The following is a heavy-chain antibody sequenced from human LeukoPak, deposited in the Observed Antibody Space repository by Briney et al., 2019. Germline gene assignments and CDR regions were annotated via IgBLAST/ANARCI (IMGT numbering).Heavy chain of an antibody. CDR3: ARGDSSSWYRFDY. V-gene: IGHV1-2*02. J-gene: IGHJ4*02. CDR1: GYTFTGYY. CDR2: INPNSGGT. Sequence: ASVKVSCKASGYTFTGYYMHWVRQAPGQGLEWMGWINPNSGGTNYAQKSQGRVTMTRDTSISTAYMELSGLRSDDTAVYYCARGDSSSWYRFDYWGQGTLVTVSS. D-gene: IGHD6-13*01.